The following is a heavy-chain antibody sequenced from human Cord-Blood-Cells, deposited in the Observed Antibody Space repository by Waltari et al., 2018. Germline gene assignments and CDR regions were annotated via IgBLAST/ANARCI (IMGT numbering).Heavy chain of an antibody. CDR3: ARFIAAAGTGAFDI. V-gene: IGHV1-2*04. CDR2: INPNSGGT. CDR1: GYTFTGYY. Sequence: QVQLVQSGAEVKKPRASVKVSCKASGYTFTGYYMHWVRQAPGQGLEWMGWINPNSGGTNYAQKFQGWVTMTRDTSISTAYMELSRLRSDDTAVYYCARFIAAAGTGAFDIWGQGTMVTVSS. D-gene: IGHD6-13*01. J-gene: IGHJ3*02.